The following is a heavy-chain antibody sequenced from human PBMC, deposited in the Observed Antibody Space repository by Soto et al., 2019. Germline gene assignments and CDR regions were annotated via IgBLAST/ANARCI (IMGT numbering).Heavy chain of an antibody. CDR3: ARVSGSYYYGMDV. Sequence: SETLSLTCTVSGGSISSGDYYWSWVRQPPGKGLEWIGEIYHSGSTNYNPSLKSRVTISIDKSKNQFSLKLSSVTAADTAVYYCARVSGSYYYGMDVWGQGTTVTVSS. V-gene: IGHV4-4*02. CDR2: IYHSGST. J-gene: IGHJ6*02. D-gene: IGHD1-26*01. CDR1: GGSISSGDYY.